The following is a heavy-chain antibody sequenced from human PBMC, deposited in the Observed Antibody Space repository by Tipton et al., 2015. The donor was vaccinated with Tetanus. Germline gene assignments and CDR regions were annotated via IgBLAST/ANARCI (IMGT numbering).Heavy chain of an antibody. Sequence: GLVKPSQTLSLTCAISGDSVSSNTMAWNWIRQSPSRGLEWLGRTYYRSKWFNDYAVSLRGRITVNADTSRNQFSRQLNSVIPEDTAVYYCARDPGLSVDVWGQGTTVTVSS. CDR2: TYYRSKWFN. J-gene: IGHJ6*02. CDR1: GDSVSSNTMA. V-gene: IGHV6-1*01. D-gene: IGHD6-19*01. CDR3: ARDPGLSVDV.